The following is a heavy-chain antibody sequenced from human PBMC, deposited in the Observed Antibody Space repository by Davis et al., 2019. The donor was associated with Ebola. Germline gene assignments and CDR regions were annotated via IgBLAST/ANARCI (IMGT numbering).Heavy chain of an antibody. J-gene: IGHJ3*02. V-gene: IGHV3-48*01. CDR3: ARDQPWELLGDAFDI. CDR2: ISNSGGNI. CDR1: GFTFSSYS. D-gene: IGHD1-26*01. Sequence: GESLKISCAASGFTFSSYSMNWVRQAPGKGLEWISYISNSGGNIYYADSVKGRFTISRDNSKNTLYLQMNSLRAEDTAVYYCARDQPWELLGDAFDIWGQGTMVTVSS.